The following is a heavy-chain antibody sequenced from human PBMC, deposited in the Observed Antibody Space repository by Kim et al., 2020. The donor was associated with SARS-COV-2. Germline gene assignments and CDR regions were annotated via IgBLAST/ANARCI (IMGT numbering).Heavy chain of an antibody. CDR1: GYSFASYW. CDR2: IYPGDFET. J-gene: IGHJ6*03. CDR3: ARHRLWGYRGSEVPPYMDV. V-gene: IGHV5-51*01. Sequence: GESLKISCKTSGYSFASYWIGWLRQTPGKGLEWMGIIYPGDFETKYSPSFQGQVTISADKSIATAYLQWNSLQASDTAIYYCARHRLWGYRGSEVPPYMDVWGQGTTVTVSS. D-gene: IGHD5-12*01.